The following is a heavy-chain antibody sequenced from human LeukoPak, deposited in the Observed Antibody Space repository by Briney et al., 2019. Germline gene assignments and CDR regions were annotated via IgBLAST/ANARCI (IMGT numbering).Heavy chain of an antibody. V-gene: IGHV3-7*01. J-gene: IGHJ4*02. CDR1: GFTFSSYW. Sequence: GGSLRLSCAASGFTFSSYWMSWVRQAPGKGLEWVVNIKPDGSEKYYVDSVEGRFTISRDNAKNSLYLQMNSLRAEDTALYYCARGSRVMRYWGQGTLVTVSS. CDR2: IKPDGSEK. D-gene: IGHD2-21*01. CDR3: ARGSRVMRY.